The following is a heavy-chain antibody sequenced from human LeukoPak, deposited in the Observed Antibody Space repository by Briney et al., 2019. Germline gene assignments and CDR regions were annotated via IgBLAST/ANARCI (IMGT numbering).Heavy chain of an antibody. V-gene: IGHV3-30*04. CDR1: GFTFNNYA. Sequence: QPGGSLRLSCAASGFTFNNYAMHWVRQAPGKGLEWVALISYDGSSKYYADSVKGRFTISRDNSKNTLYLQMNSLRAEDTAVYYCARAGLPQPFDYWGQGTLVTVSS. CDR3: ARAGLPQPFDY. D-gene: IGHD3/OR15-3a*01. J-gene: IGHJ4*02. CDR2: ISYDGSSK.